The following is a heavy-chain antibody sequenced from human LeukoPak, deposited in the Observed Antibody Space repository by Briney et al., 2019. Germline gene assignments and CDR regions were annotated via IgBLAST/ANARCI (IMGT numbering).Heavy chain of an antibody. CDR2: MYHSGTT. J-gene: IGHJ4*02. Sequence: SETLSLTCTVSGGSISSSSYYWGWIRQPPGKGLEWIGSMYHSGTTYYNPSLKSRVTLSVDTSKNQFSLKLSSVTAADTAVYYCAGQYTGYDAFDYWGQGTLATVSS. CDR3: AGQYTGYDAFDY. D-gene: IGHD5-12*01. CDR1: GGSISSSSYY. V-gene: IGHV4-39*01.